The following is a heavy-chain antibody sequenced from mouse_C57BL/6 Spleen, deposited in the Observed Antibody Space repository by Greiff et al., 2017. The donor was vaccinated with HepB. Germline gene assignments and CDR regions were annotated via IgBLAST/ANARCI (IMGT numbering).Heavy chain of an antibody. CDR3: ARVYYDPTGAMDY. CDR2: IDPSDSET. D-gene: IGHD2-4*01. J-gene: IGHJ4*01. V-gene: IGHV1-52*01. CDR1: GYTFTSFW. Sequence: VQLQQPGAELVRPGSSVKLSCKASGYTFTSFWMHWVKQRPIQGLEWIGNIDPSDSETHSNQKFKDKATLTVDKSSSTAYMQLSSLTSEDSAVYYCARVYYDPTGAMDYWGQGTSVTVSS.